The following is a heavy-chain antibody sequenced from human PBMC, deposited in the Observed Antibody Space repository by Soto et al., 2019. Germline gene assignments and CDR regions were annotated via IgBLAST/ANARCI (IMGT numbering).Heavy chain of an antibody. Sequence: QVQLQESGPGLVKPSETLSLTCTVSGGSISDYYWSWIRQPPGKGLEWVGYIYYTGTTTYNPSLQRRLTLSVDTSKNQFSLKLRSVSAADTAVYYCARLGRWLQALDSWGAGTLVTVSS. V-gene: IGHV4-59*08. CDR3: ARLGRWLQALDS. J-gene: IGHJ4*02. D-gene: IGHD5-12*01. CDR1: GGSISDYY. CDR2: IYYTGTT.